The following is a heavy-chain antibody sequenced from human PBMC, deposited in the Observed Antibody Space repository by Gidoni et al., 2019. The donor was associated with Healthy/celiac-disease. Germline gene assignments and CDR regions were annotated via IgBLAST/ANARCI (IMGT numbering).Heavy chain of an antibody. V-gene: IGHV1-8*01. J-gene: IGHJ5*02. Sequence: QVQLVQSGAEVKKPGASVKVSCKASGYTFTSYDINWVRQATGQGLEWMGWMNPNRGNTGYAQKFQGRVTMTRNTSISTAYMELSSLRSEDTAVYYCARGPSLVVVAATPGWFDPWGQGTLVTVSS. CDR3: ARGPSLVVVAATPGWFDP. CDR1: GYTFTSYD. CDR2: MNPNRGNT. D-gene: IGHD2-15*01.